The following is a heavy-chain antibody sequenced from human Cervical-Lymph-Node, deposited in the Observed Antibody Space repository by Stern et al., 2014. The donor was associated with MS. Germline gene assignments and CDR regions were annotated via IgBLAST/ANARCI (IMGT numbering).Heavy chain of an antibody. CDR3: ARDPGGSGWDAYFDY. Sequence: QVQLVQSGSELQKPGASVKISCKASGYTFTRFPMNWVRQAPGQGLEWMGWINTNTGNPMYAQGLTGQFVFSVDPSVSTAYLRISSLKAEDTAVYFCARDPGGSGWDAYFDYWGQGTLVTVSS. D-gene: IGHD6-19*01. V-gene: IGHV7-4-1*02. CDR1: GYTFTRFP. J-gene: IGHJ4*02. CDR2: INTNTGNP.